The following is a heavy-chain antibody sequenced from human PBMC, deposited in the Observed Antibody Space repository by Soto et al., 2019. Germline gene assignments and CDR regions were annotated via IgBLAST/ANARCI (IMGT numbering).Heavy chain of an antibody. CDR2: IYYSGDT. J-gene: IGHJ4*02. CDR1: GGSIRSSNYY. D-gene: IGHD6-13*01. V-gene: IGHV4-39*01. CDR3: ASLQVPGNFDY. Sequence: QLQLQESGPGLVKPSETLSLTCTVSGGSIRSSNYYWAWVRQPPGKGLEWIANIYYSGDTYFHPSLRNRLTVPVDTSKNQFSLKLSSLTAADTAMYYCASLQVPGNFDYWGQGTLVTVSS.